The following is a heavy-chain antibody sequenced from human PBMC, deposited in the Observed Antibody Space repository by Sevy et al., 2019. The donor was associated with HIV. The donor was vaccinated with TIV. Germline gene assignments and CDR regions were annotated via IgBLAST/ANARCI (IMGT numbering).Heavy chain of an antibody. CDR1: VFTFSSYA. V-gene: IGHV3-30-3*01. D-gene: IGHD3-3*01. CDR2: ISYDGSNK. Sequence: GGSLRLSCAASVFTFSSYAMHWVRQAPGKGLEWVAVISYDGSNKYYADSVKGRFTISRDNSKNTLYLQMNSLRAEDTAVYYCARAESGLEERDLDYWGQGTLVTVSS. CDR3: ARAESGLEERDLDY. J-gene: IGHJ4*02.